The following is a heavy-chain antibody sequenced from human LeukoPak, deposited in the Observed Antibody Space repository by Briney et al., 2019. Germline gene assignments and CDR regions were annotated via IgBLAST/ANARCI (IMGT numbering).Heavy chain of an antibody. V-gene: IGHV4-59*01. CDR1: GGSISSYY. CDR2: IYYSGST. J-gene: IGHJ4*02. CDR3: ARHTYYYDSSGYYGYFDY. Sequence: SETLSLTCTVSGGSISSYYWSWIRQPPGKGLEWIGYIYYSGSTNYNPSLKSRVTISVDTSKNQFSLKLSSVTAADTAVYYCARHTYYYDSSGYYGYFDYWGQGILVTVSS. D-gene: IGHD3-22*01.